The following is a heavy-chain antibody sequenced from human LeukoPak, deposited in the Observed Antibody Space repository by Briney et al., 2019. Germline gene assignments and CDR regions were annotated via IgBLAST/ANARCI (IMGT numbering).Heavy chain of an antibody. Sequence: SETLSLTCSVSGGSVSSYYWNWIRQPAGKGLEWIGRIYLSGTTHYNPSLKSRVTMSVDTSKNHFSLKLTSVTAADTAIYYCGKTDIWFNPIDYWGPGSLVIVSS. V-gene: IGHV4-4*07. J-gene: IGHJ4*02. CDR2: IYLSGTT. D-gene: IGHD3-9*01. CDR3: GKTDIWFNPIDY. CDR1: GGSVSSYY.